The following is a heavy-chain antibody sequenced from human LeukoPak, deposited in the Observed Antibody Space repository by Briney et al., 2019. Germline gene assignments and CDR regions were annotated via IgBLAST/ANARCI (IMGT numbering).Heavy chain of an antibody. CDR1: GFTFSSYA. V-gene: IGHV3-23*01. D-gene: IGHD4-17*01. J-gene: IGHJ4*02. Sequence: GGSLRLSCAASGFTFSSYAINWVRQAPGRGLEWVSAISHSGGSTYYADSVKGRFTISRDNAKNSLYLQMNSLRAEDTAVYYCARYRGGGDYDYWGQGTLVTVSS. CDR3: ARYRGGGDYDY. CDR2: ISHSGGST.